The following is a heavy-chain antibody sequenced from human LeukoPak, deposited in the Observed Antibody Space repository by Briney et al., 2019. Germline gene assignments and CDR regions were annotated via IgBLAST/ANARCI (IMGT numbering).Heavy chain of an antibody. CDR1: GGSISSYY. V-gene: IGHV4-59*08. J-gene: IGHJ4*02. CDR3: AGHRGSYYSFDY. CDR2: IYYSGST. D-gene: IGHD1-26*01. Sequence: SETLSLTCTVSGGSISSYYWSWIRQPPGKGLEWIGYIYYSGSTNYNPSLKSRVTISVDTSKNQFSLKLSSVTAADTAVYYCAGHRGSYYSFDYWGQGTLATVSS.